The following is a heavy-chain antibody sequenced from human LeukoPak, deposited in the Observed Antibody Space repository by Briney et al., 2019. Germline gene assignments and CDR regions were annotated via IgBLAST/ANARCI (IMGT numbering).Heavy chain of an antibody. CDR1: GGSISSYY. CDR2: IFYSGSA. CDR3: ARGGYCSSTSCYRSYYYGMDV. Sequence: PSETLSLTCTVSGGSISSYYWSWIRQPPGKGLERSGYIFYSGSANYNPSLKSRVTISVDTSKNQFSLKLSSVTAADTAVYYCARGGYCSSTSCYRSYYYGMDVWGQGTTVTVSS. D-gene: IGHD2-2*02. J-gene: IGHJ6*02. V-gene: IGHV4-59*12.